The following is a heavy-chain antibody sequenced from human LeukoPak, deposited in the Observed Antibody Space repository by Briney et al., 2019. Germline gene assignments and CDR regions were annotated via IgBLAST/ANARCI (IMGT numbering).Heavy chain of an antibody. V-gene: IGHV1-18*01. CDR2: ISAYNANT. Sequence: ASVKVSCKASGYSFTTYGISWVRQAPGQGLEWMGWISAYNANTNYALKLQGRVTMTTDTSTSTAYMELRSLRSNDTAVYYCARDYCSSTSCYFDYWGQGTLVTVSS. CDR1: GYSFTTYG. J-gene: IGHJ4*02. CDR3: ARDYCSSTSCYFDY. D-gene: IGHD2-2*01.